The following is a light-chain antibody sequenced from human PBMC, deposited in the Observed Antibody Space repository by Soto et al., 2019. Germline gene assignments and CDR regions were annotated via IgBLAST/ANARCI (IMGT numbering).Light chain of an antibody. CDR1: QSVSSGH. V-gene: IGKV3-15*01. CDR2: GAS. J-gene: IGKJ4*01. CDR3: QQYHTWPIT. Sequence: EIVLTQSPDTLSLSPGERASLSCRASQSVSSGHLAWYQQKPGQAPRLLIYGASTGATGIPARFSGSGSGTEFTLTISSLQSEDCAIYYCQQYHTWPITFGGGTKVDIK.